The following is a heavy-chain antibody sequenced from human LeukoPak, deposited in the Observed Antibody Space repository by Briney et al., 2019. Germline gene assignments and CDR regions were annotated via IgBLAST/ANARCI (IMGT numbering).Heavy chain of an antibody. V-gene: IGHV3-7*01. Sequence: GGSLRLSCAASGFTFTSSWMCWVRQAPGKGLEWLANINEAGSVTNYVHSVGGRFTISRDNAKNSLYLQMTSLRVEDTAVYYCATDSGYNAFDVWGQGTMVSVSS. D-gene: IGHD5-12*01. CDR1: GFTFTSSW. J-gene: IGHJ3*01. CDR2: INEAGSVT. CDR3: ATDSGYNAFDV.